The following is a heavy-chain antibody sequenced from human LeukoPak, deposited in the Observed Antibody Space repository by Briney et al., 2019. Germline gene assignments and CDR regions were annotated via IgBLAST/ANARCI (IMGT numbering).Heavy chain of an antibody. D-gene: IGHD5-12*01. CDR3: ASRIVPSSDFDY. CDR1: GGSFSGYY. J-gene: IGHJ4*02. CDR2: INHSGST. V-gene: IGHV4-34*01. Sequence: SETLSLTCAVYGGSFSGYYWSWIRRPPGKGLEWIGEINHSGSTNYNPSLKSRVTISVDTSKNQFSLKLSSVTVADTAVYYCASRIVPSSDFDYWGQGTLVTVSS.